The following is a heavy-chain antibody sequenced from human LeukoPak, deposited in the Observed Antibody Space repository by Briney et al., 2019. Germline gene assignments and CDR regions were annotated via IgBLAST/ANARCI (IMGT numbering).Heavy chain of an antibody. V-gene: IGHV3-7*01. CDR2: IKQDGSEK. D-gene: IGHD1-14*01. J-gene: IGHJ4*02. CDR1: GITLANYG. Sequence: GSLRLSCVVSGITLANYGMSWVRQAPGKGLEWVANIKQDGSEKYYVDSVKGRFTISRDNAKNSLYLQVNSLRAEDTAVYYCARNQRRLDYWGQGTLVTVSS. CDR3: ARNQRRLDY.